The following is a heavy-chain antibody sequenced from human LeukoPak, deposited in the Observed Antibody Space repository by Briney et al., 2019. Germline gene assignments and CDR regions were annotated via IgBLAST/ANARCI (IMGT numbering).Heavy chain of an antibody. CDR3: ATERLGIFEF. CDR2: ISPGSSYK. CDR1: TFTFSDDY. Sequence: PGGSLILSCTASTFTFSDDYMGWIRQAPGKGPEWVSSISPGSSYKFCADSVEGRFTISRDDAKNSVYLQMNNLRVDDTAVYYCATERLGIFEFWGQGSLVTVSS. J-gene: IGHJ4*02. D-gene: IGHD3-3*01. V-gene: IGHV3-11*05.